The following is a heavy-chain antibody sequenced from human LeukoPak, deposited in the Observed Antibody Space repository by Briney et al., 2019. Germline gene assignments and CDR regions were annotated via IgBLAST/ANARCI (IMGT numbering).Heavy chain of an antibody. V-gene: IGHV3-21*01. D-gene: IGHD2-2*01. CDR1: GFTFSSYS. CDR3: ARDPMEYCSSTSCYFYNLWFDP. J-gene: IGHJ5*02. Sequence: GGSLRLSCAASGFTFSSYSMNWVRQAPGKGLEWVSSISSSSSYIYYADSVKGRFTISRDNAKNSLYLQMNSLRAEDTAVYYCARDPMEYCSSTSCYFYNLWFDPWGQGTLVTVSS. CDR2: ISSSSSYI.